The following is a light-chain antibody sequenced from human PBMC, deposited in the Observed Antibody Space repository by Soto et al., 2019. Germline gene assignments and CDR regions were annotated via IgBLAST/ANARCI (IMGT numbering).Light chain of an antibody. CDR1: QGISSW. CDR2: GAS. CDR3: PQPNSCLWT. J-gene: IGKJ1*01. Sequence: DIQMTQSPSSVSASVGDRVTITCRASQGISSWLAWYQQKPGKAPKLLMYGASSLQSGVPYRFSGSGSGTHFSLTSSSLQPQDFATYYCPQPNSCLWTFGQGTKLEIK. V-gene: IGKV1-12*01.